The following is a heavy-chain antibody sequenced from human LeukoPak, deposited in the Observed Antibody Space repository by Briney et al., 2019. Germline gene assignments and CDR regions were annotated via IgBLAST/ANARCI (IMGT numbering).Heavy chain of an antibody. CDR2: IIPIFGTA. CDR1: GGTFSSYA. J-gene: IGHJ4*02. CDR3: ARGSIAAAGNGSGDY. D-gene: IGHD6-13*01. Sequence: ASVKVSCKASGGTFSSYAISWVRQAPGQGLEWMGGIIPIFGTANYAQKFQGRVTITTDESTSTAYMELSSLRSEDTAVYYCARGSIAAAGNGSGDYWGQGTLVTVSS. V-gene: IGHV1-69*05.